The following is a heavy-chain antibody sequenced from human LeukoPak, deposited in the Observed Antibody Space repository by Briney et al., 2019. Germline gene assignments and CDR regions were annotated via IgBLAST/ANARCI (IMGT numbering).Heavy chain of an antibody. J-gene: IGHJ4*02. CDR3: ASPMVRGVQPYSN. CDR1: GGSFSGYY. Sequence: SETLSLTCAVYGGSFSGYYWSWIRQPPGKGLEWIGEINHSGRTNYNPSLKSRVTISVDTSKNQFSLKLSSVTAADTAVYYCASPMVRGVQPYSNWGQGTLVTVSS. CDR2: INHSGRT. V-gene: IGHV4-34*01. D-gene: IGHD3-10*01.